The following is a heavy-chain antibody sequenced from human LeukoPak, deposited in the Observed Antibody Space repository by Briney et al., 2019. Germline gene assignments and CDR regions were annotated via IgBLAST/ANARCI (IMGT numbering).Heavy chain of an antibody. Sequence: GGSLRLSCAASGFTFSSYSMNWVRQAPGKGLEWVSSISSSSSYIYYADSVKGRFTISRDNAKNSLYLQMNSLRAEDTAVYYCARVGYSSYYYYMDAWGKGTTVTVSS. J-gene: IGHJ6*03. V-gene: IGHV3-21*01. CDR1: GFTFSSYS. CDR3: ARVGYSSYYYYMDA. D-gene: IGHD5-18*01. CDR2: ISSSSSYI.